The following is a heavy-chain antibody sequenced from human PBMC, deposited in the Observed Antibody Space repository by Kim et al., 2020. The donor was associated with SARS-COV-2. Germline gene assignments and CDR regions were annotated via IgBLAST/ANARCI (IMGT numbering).Heavy chain of an antibody. CDR2: ISYDGSSK. J-gene: IGHJ4*02. CDR1: GLTFSSFA. CDR3: ARDPFTMIVMVITMNYFDY. D-gene: IGHD3-22*01. Sequence: GGSLRLSCAASGLTFSSFAMHWVRQAPGKGLEWVAVISYDGSSKYYADSVKGRFTISRDNSKNTLYLQMNSLRAEDTAVYYCARDPFTMIVMVITMNYFDYWGQGALVTVSS. V-gene: IGHV3-30*04.